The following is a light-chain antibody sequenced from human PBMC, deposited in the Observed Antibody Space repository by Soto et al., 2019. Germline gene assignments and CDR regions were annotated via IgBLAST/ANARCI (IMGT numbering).Light chain of an antibody. CDR2: GAS. CDR3: QQYGGSLT. Sequence: EIVLTQSPGTLSLPPGERATLSCRASQSISSTYLAWYQQKRGQAPRLLIYGASSRATGIPDRFSGSGSGTDFTLTISRLEPEDFALYYCQQYGGSLTFGGGTKVEIK. V-gene: IGKV3-20*01. CDR1: QSISSTY. J-gene: IGKJ4*01.